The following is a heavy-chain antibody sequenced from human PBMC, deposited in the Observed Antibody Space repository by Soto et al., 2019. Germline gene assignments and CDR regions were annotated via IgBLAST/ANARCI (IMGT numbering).Heavy chain of an antibody. CDR1: GFTFSSYG. Sequence: QVQLVESGGGVVQPGRSLRLSCAASGFTFSSYGMHWVRQAPGKGLEWVAVISYDGSNKYYADSVKGRFTISRDKSKNPLYLQMNRLRAADTAVYYCAKGSGSYLVESSYYYGMDVWGQGTTVTVSS. CDR2: ISYDGSNK. CDR3: AKGSGSYLVESSYYYGMDV. J-gene: IGHJ6*02. V-gene: IGHV3-30*18. D-gene: IGHD1-26*01.